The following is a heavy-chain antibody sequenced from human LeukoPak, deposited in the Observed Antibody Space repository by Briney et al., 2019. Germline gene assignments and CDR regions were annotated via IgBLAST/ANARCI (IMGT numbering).Heavy chain of an antibody. V-gene: IGHV5-51*01. Sequence: GESLKISCKGSGYSFTSYWIGWVRQMPGKGLEWMAIIYPDDSDARYRLSFQGQVTISADKSINTAYLQWSTLEASDTAMYYCARGGVSFFDWLAFDYWGQGTLVTVSS. CDR1: GYSFTSYW. CDR3: ARGGVSFFDWLAFDY. CDR2: IYPDDSDA. D-gene: IGHD3-9*01. J-gene: IGHJ4*02.